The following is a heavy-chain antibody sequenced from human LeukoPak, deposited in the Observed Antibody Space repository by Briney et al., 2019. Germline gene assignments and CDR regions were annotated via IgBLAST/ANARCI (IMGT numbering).Heavy chain of an antibody. V-gene: IGHV3-23*01. CDR2: IRGSGGST. J-gene: IGHJ4*02. D-gene: IGHD6-13*01. CDR3: AKDIAAAGSSYFDY. Sequence: GGSLRLSCAASGFSFSTDAMSWVRQAPGRGLEWVSSIRGSGGSTYYADSVKGRFTISRDNSRNTLYLQMNSLRAEDTAVYYCAKDIAAAGSSYFDYWGQGALVTVSS. CDR1: GFSFSTDA.